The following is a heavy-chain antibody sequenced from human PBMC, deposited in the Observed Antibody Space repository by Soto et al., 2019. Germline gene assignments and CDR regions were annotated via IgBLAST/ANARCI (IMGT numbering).Heavy chain of an antibody. D-gene: IGHD2-15*01. Sequence: QVQLVESGGGVVQPGGSLRLSCAASGSIFRGYGMHWVRQAPGKGLEWVAVIRFDGSNINYADSVMGRFTISRDNSKNTLYLGMNSLRVEDTAVYYCVRDGVGGTPFWGYLDYWGQGTLVTVSS. CDR2: IRFDGSNI. V-gene: IGHV3-33*01. CDR1: GSIFRGYG. CDR3: VRDGVGGTPFWGYLDY. J-gene: IGHJ4*02.